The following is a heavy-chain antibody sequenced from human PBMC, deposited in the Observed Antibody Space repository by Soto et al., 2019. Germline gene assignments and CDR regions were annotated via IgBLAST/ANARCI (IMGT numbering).Heavy chain of an antibody. J-gene: IGHJ6*02. D-gene: IGHD3-16*01. CDR2: FYSGAST. CDR3: AREPLRDV. CDR1: GFTVSSNY. Sequence: PGGSLRLSCAASGFTVSSNYMSWVRQAPGKGLEWVSVFYSGASTYYADSVKGRFTISRDNSKNTLYLQMNSLRAEDTAVYYCAREPLRDVWGQGTTVTVSS. V-gene: IGHV3-53*01.